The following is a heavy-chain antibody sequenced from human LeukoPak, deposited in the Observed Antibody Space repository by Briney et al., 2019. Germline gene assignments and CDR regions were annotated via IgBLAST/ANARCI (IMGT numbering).Heavy chain of an antibody. V-gene: IGHV1-2*02. Sequence: ASVKVSCKASGYTFTCYYMHWVRQAPGQGLEWMGWINPNSGGTNYAQKFQGRVTMTRDTSISTAYMELSRLRSDDTAVYYCARDNKIRGYYYDSSGYWGQGTLVTVSS. CDR2: INPNSGGT. J-gene: IGHJ4*02. D-gene: IGHD3-22*01. CDR3: ARDNKIRGYYYDSSGY. CDR1: GYTFTCYY.